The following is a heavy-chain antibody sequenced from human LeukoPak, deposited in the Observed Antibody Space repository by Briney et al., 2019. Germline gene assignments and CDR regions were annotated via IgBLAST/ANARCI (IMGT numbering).Heavy chain of an antibody. CDR1: GYTFTSYY. Sequence: ASVKVSCKASGYTFTSYYMHWVRQAPGQGLEWMGIINPSGGSTSYAQKFQGRVTMTRDTSTSTVYMELSSLRSEDTAMYYCARDPRFGDIEDAFDIWGQGTMVTVSS. J-gene: IGHJ3*02. D-gene: IGHD3-10*01. CDR3: ARDPRFGDIEDAFDI. CDR2: INPSGGST. V-gene: IGHV1-46*01.